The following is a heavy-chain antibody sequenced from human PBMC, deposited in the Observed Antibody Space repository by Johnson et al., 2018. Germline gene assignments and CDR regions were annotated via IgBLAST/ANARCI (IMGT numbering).Heavy chain of an antibody. J-gene: IGHJ4*02. Sequence: VQLVETGGDLVKPGGSLRLSCVVSGFSFSDYYMHWIRQAPGKGLEWVSAIVTSGGSTYYADSVKGRFTISRDNSKNTLYLQMSSLRADDTAVYYCAKDLIGDPYIVFDSWGQGTLVTVSA. CDR1: GFSFSDYY. CDR2: IVTSGGST. V-gene: IGHV3-23*04. CDR3: AKDLIGDPYIVFDS. D-gene: IGHD2/OR15-2a*01.